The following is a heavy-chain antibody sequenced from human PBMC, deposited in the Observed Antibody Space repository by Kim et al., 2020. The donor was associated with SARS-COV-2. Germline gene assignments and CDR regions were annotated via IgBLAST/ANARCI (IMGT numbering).Heavy chain of an antibody. J-gene: IGHJ4*02. D-gene: IGHD6-19*01. CDR2: ISYDGSNK. V-gene: IGHV3-33*05. CDR3: AREPLHSIAVAGTVTDY. CDR1: GFTFSSYG. Sequence: GSLRLSCAASGFTFSSYGMHWVRQAPGKGLEWVAVISYDGSNKYYADSVKGRFTISRDNSKNTLYLQMNSLRAEDTAVYYCAREPLHSIAVAGTVTDYWGQGTLVTVSS.